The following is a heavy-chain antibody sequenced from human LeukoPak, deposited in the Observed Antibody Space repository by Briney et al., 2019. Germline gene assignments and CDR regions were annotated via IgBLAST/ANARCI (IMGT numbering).Heavy chain of an antibody. V-gene: IGHV1-69*02. CDR3: ARSYSSSSLRYYYYYGMDV. J-gene: IGHJ6*02. D-gene: IGHD6-6*01. CDR2: IIPILGIA. Sequence: SVKVSCKASGGTFSSYTISWVRLAPGQGLEWMGRIIPILGIANYAQKFQGRVTITADKSTSTAYMELSSLRSEDTAVYYCARSYSSSSLRYYYYYGMDVWGQGTTVTVSS. CDR1: GGTFSSYT.